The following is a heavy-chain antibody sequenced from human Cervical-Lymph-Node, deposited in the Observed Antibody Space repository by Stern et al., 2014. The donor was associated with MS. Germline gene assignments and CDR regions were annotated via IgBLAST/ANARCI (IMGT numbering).Heavy chain of an antibody. CDR3: ARDEGTVTSPDI. CDR1: GYSFTGYY. CDR2: INPNSGET. V-gene: IGHV1-2*02. J-gene: IGHJ3*02. D-gene: IGHD4-17*01. Sequence: VQLVESEAEVKKPGASVKVSCKASGYSFTGYYMHWVRQAPGQGLEWMGWINPNSGETKYAQKFQGRVTMTRGTSVSTAYLDLSSLTSDDTAVYYCARDEGTVTSPDICGQGTMVTVSS.